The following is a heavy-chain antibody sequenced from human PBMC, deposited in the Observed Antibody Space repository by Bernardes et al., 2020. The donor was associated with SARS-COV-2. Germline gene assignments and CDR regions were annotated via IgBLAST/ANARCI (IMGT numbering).Heavy chain of an antibody. CDR2: ISAYNGNT. V-gene: IGHV1-18*01. D-gene: IGHD2-2*01. Sequence: ASVKVSCKASGYTFTSYGISWVRQAPEQGLEWMGWISAYNGNTNYAQKLQGRVTMTTDTSTSTAYMELRSLRSDDTAVYYCARGGTDCSSTSCYRYYYYYYYMDVWGKGTTVTVSS. CDR1: GYTFTSYG. J-gene: IGHJ6*03. CDR3: ARGGTDCSSTSCYRYYYYYYYMDV.